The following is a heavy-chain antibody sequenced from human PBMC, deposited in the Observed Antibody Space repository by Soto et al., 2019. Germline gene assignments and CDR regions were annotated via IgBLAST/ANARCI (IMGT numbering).Heavy chain of an antibody. CDR1: GGSISRYY. D-gene: IGHD3-3*01. Sequence: SETLSLTCTVSGGSISRYYWSWIRQAPGRGLEWIGNIFSSGSTNYNPSLKSRVAISVDTSQNQVSLKLNAVTTADTAVYYCAREYYDFWSVTYSYYGLDVWGQGTTVTVSS. CDR2: IFSSGST. CDR3: AREYYDFWSVTYSYYGLDV. J-gene: IGHJ6*02. V-gene: IGHV4-59*01.